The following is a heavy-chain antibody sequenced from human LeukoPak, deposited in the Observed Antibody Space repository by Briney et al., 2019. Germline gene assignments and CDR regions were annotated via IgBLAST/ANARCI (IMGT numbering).Heavy chain of an antibody. V-gene: IGHV3-7*01. D-gene: IGHD2-21*01. Sequence: GGSLRLSCVASGFTLSSHWMSWVRQAPGKGLEWVANINQDGSAKYFVDSVKGRFTISRDNAKNSMYLQMNSLRAEDTAVYYCARCGGHHFRWFDPWGQGTLVTVSS. CDR3: ARCGGHHFRWFDP. CDR2: INQDGSAK. J-gene: IGHJ5*02. CDR1: GFTLSSHW.